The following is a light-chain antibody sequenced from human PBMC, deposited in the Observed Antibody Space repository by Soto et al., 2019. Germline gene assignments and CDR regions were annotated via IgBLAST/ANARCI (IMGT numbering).Light chain of an antibody. Sequence: DIQMTQSPSTLSASVGDRVTITFRASQTISSWLAWYQQKPGKAPELLIYDASTLESGVPSRFSGSGSGTDFTLTISGLRPEDFAVYYCQQYAVSPFAFGGGTKVDIK. CDR1: QTISSW. J-gene: IGKJ4*01. CDR2: DAS. V-gene: IGKV1-5*01. CDR3: QQYAVSPFA.